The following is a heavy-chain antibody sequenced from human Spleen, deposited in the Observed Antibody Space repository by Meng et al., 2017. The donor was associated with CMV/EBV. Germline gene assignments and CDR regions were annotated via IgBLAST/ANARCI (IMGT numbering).Heavy chain of an antibody. CDR1: GDRVSSSSTA. V-gene: IGHV6-1*01. D-gene: IGHD1-26*01. CDR2: TYYRSKWYN. CDR3: ARGPSGSYWGYFGY. J-gene: IGHJ4*02. Sequence: SETLSLTCALSGDRVSSSSTAWNWLRQSPSRGLEWLGRTYYRSKWYNDYAVSVKSRITINPDTSKNQFSLQLNSVTPEDTAVYYCARGPSGSYWGYFGYWGQGTLVTVSS.